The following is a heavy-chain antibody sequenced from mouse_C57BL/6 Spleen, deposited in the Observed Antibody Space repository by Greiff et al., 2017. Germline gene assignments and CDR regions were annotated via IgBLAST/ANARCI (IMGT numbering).Heavy chain of an antibody. V-gene: IGHV1-54*01. Sequence: QVQLKQSGAELVRPGTSVKVSCKASGYAFTNYLIAWVKQRPGQGLEWIGVINPGSGGTNYNEKFKGKATLTAAKSSSTAYMQLSSLTSEDSAVYFCARGDAYTGFDYWGQGTTLTVSS. CDR1: GYAFTNYL. CDR2: INPGSGGT. J-gene: IGHJ2*01. CDR3: ARGDAYTGFDY.